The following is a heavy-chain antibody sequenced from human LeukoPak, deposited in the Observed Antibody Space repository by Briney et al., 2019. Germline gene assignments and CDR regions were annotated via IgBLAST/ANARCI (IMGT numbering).Heavy chain of an antibody. CDR2: IRPSGDNT. J-gene: IGHJ4*02. V-gene: IGHV3-48*03. CDR1: GFTFSSYE. CDR3: ARRVIVVGLDY. D-gene: IGHD3-22*01. Sequence: PGGSLRLSCAASGFTFSSYEMNWVRQAPGRGLEWVSSIRPSGDNTYYADSVKGRFTISRDNAKNSLYLQMNSLRAEDTAVYYCARRVIVVGLDYWGQGTLVTVSS.